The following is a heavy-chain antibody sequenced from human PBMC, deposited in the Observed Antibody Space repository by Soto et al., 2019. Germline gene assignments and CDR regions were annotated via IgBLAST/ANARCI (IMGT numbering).Heavy chain of an antibody. V-gene: IGHV3-7*01. CDR3: ASLLGDVTTFDY. CDR2: IKYDGNEK. D-gene: IGHD1-1*01. Sequence: GGFLRLSCGASGFSLSSKSRSWVRQAPGKGLEWVASIKYDGNEKFYVDSVKGRFTVSRDTAKNSLYLQMNSLRGDDTALYYCASLLGDVTTFDYWGQGSLVTVSS. CDR1: GFSLSSKS. J-gene: IGHJ4*02.